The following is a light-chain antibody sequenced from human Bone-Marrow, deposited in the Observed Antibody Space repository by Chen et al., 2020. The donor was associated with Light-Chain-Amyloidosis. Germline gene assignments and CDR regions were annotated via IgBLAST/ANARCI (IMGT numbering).Light chain of an antibody. Sequence: SYELSQPPSVSLSPGHTARITCSGDDLPTKYAYWYQQKPGQAPVLVIHRDTERPSGISERFSGSSSGPTATLTTNGVQAEDEADYHCQSADSSGTYEVIFGGGTKLTVL. CDR1: DLPTKY. J-gene: IGLJ2*01. V-gene: IGLV3-25*03. CDR3: QSADSSGTYEVI. CDR2: RDT.